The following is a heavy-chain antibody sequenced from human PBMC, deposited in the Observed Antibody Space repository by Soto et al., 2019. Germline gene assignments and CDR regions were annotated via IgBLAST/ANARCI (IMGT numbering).Heavy chain of an antibody. V-gene: IGHV1-46*01. CDR3: ARARDDMVRGVIRKGLVPHYYYGMDV. D-gene: IGHD3-10*01. CDR2: INPSGGST. CDR1: GYTFTSYY. J-gene: IGHJ6*02. Sequence: ASVKVSCKASGYTFTSYYMHWVRQAPGQGLEWMGIINPSGGSTSYAQKFQGRVTMTRDTSTSTVYMELSSLRSEDTAVYYCARARDDMVRGVIRKGLVPHYYYGMDVWGQGTTVTVSS.